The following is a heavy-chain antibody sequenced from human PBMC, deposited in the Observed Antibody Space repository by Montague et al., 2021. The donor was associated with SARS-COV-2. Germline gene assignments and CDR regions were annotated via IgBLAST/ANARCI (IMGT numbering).Heavy chain of an antibody. CDR1: GGSFSGYY. J-gene: IGHJ6*02. CDR3: ARGSWHIVVVTAIRDGYYGMDV. CDR2: INHSGST. V-gene: IGHV4-34*01. Sequence: SETLSLTYAVSGGSFSGYYWSWIRQPPGKGLEWIGEINHSGSTNYNPSLKSRVTISVDTSKNQFSLKLSSVTAADTAVYYCARGSWHIVVVTAIRDGYYGMDVWGQGTTVTVSS. D-gene: IGHD2-21*02.